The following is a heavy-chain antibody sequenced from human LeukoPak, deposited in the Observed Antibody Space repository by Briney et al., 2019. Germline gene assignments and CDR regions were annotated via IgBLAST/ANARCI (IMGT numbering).Heavy chain of an antibody. Sequence: SETLSLTCTVSSGSISSGDYYWSWIRQHPGEGLEWIGYIYYTGYTYYNPSLKSRATIAIDTSKNQFSLKLSSVTAADTAEYYCASMRSGDYVDYWGQGTLVTVSS. CDR2: IYYTGYT. V-gene: IGHV4-31*03. J-gene: IGHJ4*02. CDR3: ASMRSGDYVDY. CDR1: SGSISSGDYY. D-gene: IGHD1-26*01.